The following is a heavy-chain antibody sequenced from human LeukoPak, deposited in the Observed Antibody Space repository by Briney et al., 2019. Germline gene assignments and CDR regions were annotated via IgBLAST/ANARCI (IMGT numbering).Heavy chain of an antibody. CDR3: ARVAWGDYYDSSGYYYGGAFDI. V-gene: IGHV3-7*01. CDR2: IKQDGSEK. Sequence: GGSLRLSCAASGFTVSSYWMSWVRQAPGKGLEWVANIKQDGSEKYYVDSVKGRFTISRDNAKNSLYLQMNSLRAEDTAVYYCARVAWGDYYDSSGYYYGGAFDIWGQGTMVTVSS. CDR1: GFTVSSYW. D-gene: IGHD3-22*01. J-gene: IGHJ3*02.